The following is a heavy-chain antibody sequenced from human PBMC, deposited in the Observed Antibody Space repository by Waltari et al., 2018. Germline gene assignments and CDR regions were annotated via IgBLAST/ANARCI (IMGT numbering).Heavy chain of an antibody. CDR1: GFTVSSNY. CDR2: SYGSGST. Sequence: EVQLVESGGGLIQPGGSLRLSCAASGFTVSSNYMSWVRQAPGKGCGRVLFSYGSGSTNGADSVQVRFTISRDNSKNTLYLQMNSLRAEDPAVYYCARVTGPWSKLSWGQGTLVTVSS. D-gene: IGHD2-8*02. CDR3: ARVTGPWSKLS. J-gene: IGHJ5*02. V-gene: IGHV3-53*01.